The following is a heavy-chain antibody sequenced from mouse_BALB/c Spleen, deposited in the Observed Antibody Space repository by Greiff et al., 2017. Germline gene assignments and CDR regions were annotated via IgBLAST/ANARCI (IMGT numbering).Heavy chain of an antibody. Sequence: EVQRVESGGGLVKPGGSLKLSCAASGFTFSSYAMSWVRQTPEKRLEWVASISSGGSTYYPDSVKGRFTISRDNARNILYLQMSSLRSEDTAMYYCARWAYGKVYAMDYWGQGTSVTVSS. J-gene: IGHJ4*01. CDR2: ISSGGST. CDR1: GFTFSSYA. CDR3: ARWAYGKVYAMDY. V-gene: IGHV5-6-5*01. D-gene: IGHD2-1*01.